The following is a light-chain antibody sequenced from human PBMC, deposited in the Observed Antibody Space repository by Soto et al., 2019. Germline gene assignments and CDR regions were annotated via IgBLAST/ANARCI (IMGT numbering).Light chain of an antibody. V-gene: IGKV1-39*01. J-gene: IGKJ1*01. CDR2: SAS. CDR3: QQSWSTPRT. CDR1: EYISNY. Sequence: IQVTRSATSLSESVGYLSTFTCRATEYISNYLNWYQQKPGKAPKLLIYSASSLQSGVPSRFSGSGSGTDFTLTISSLQPEDFATYYCQQSWSTPRTFGQGTKVDIK.